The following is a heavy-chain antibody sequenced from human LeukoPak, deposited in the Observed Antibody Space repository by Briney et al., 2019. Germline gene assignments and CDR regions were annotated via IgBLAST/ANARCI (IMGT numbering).Heavy chain of an antibody. CDR2: ISAYNGNT. V-gene: IGHV1-18*01. CDR1: GYTFNSYG. CDR3: ARAYCSGGSCYSGSRYNWFDP. Sequence: GASVKVSCKASGYTFNSYGISWVRQAPGQGLEWMGWISAYNGNTNCAQKLQGRVTMTTDTSTSTAYMELRSLRSDDTAVYYCARAYCSGGSCYSGSRYNWFDPWGQGTLVTVSS. D-gene: IGHD2-15*01. J-gene: IGHJ5*02.